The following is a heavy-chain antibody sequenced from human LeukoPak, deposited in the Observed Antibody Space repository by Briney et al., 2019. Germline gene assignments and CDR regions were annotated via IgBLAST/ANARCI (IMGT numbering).Heavy chain of an antibody. CDR2: VHYSGNT. Sequence: TSETLSLTCTVSGVSISRYYWSWVRQPPGKGLEWIGSVHYSGNTNYNPSLKGRVTMSVATSKNQFSLHLSSVTAAATAVYYCARSAFLVTAPGLYYFDYWGQGTLVAVSS. D-gene: IGHD6-13*01. CDR3: ARSAFLVTAPGLYYFDY. CDR1: GVSISRYY. J-gene: IGHJ4*02. V-gene: IGHV4-59*12.